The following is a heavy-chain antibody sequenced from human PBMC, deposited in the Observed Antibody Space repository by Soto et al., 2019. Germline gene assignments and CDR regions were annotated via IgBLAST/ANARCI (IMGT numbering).Heavy chain of an antibody. J-gene: IGHJ6*03. Sequence: QVQLQESGPGLVKPSQTLSLTCTVSGGSISRGGYYWSWIRQHPGKGLELIGYIYYSGGTYYNPSLKSRVTITADTSENKFSLRLSSVTAADTAVYYCAREDSGYADYMDVWGKGTTVTVSS. CDR1: GGSISRGGYY. V-gene: IGHV4-31*03. D-gene: IGHD5-12*01. CDR3: AREDSGYADYMDV. CDR2: IYYSGGT.